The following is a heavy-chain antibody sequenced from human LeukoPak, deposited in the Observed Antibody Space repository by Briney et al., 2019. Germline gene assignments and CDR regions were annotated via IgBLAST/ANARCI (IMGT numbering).Heavy chain of an antibody. J-gene: IGHJ4*02. CDR2: ISSSSSYI. D-gene: IGHD2-15*01. CDR3: AKEGSGYCSGGSCYWGY. V-gene: IGHV3-21*04. CDR1: GFTFSSYS. Sequence: GGSLRLSCAASGFTFSSYSMNWVRQAPGKGLEWVSSISSSSSYIYYADSVKGRFTISRDNAKNTLYLQMHSLRAEDTAVYYCAKEGSGYCSGGSCYWGYWGQGTLVTVSS.